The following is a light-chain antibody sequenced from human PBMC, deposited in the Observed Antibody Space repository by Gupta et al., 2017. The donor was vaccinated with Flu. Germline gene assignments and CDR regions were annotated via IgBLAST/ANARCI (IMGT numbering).Light chain of an antibody. Sequence: QSALTQPPSASGSPGQSVTISCTGTSNDVGAYNSVSWYQQRPGKAPKLMIYEVNKRPSGVPDRFSGSKSGNTASLTVSGLQAEDEADYYCSSYAGGYNYAFGTGTGGSNYVFGTGTKVSVL. CDR3: SSYAGGYNYAFGTGTGGSNYV. J-gene: IGLJ1*01. V-gene: IGLV2-8*01. CDR2: EVN. CDR1: SNDVGAYNS.